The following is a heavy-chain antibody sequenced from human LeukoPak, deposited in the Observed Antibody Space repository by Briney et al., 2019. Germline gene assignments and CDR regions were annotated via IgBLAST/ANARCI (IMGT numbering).Heavy chain of an antibody. CDR1: GGSISSSSYY. J-gene: IGHJ5*02. CDR2: IYYSGST. Sequence: PSETLSLTCTVSGGSISSSSYYWGWIRQPPGKGLEWIGSIYYSGSTYYNPSLKSRVTISVDTSKNQFSLKLSSVTAADTAVYYCARERNNYYGSGSYYNSFDPWGQGTLVTASS. V-gene: IGHV4-39*02. CDR3: ARERNNYYGSGSYYNSFDP. D-gene: IGHD3-10*01.